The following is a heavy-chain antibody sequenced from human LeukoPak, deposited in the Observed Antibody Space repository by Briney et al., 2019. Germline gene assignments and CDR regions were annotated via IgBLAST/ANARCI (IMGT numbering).Heavy chain of an antibody. D-gene: IGHD7-27*01. J-gene: IGHJ4*02. V-gene: IGHV4-4*07. CDR3: ASNTGTVFDY. CDR2: IYSSGST. CDR1: GVSISRYY. Sequence: SETLSLTCTVSGVSISRYYWSWIRQPAGKGLEWIGRIYSSGSTTYNPSLRSRITISLGMSKQQFSLNLTSVTAADTAIYYCASNTGTVFDYWGQGALVTVSS.